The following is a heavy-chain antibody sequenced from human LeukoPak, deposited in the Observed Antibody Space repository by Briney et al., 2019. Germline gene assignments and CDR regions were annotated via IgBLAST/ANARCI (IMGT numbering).Heavy chain of an antibody. J-gene: IGHJ4*02. Sequence: GGSLRLSCAASGFTFSGYSMNWVRQAPGKGLEWVSYIGSSNSTIYYADSVKGRFTISRDNAKNSLYLQMNSLRAEDTAVYYCARGATAGRGAFDYWGQGTLVTVSS. CDR1: GFTFSGYS. V-gene: IGHV3-48*01. CDR3: ARGATAGRGAFDY. D-gene: IGHD6-13*01. CDR2: IGSSNSTI.